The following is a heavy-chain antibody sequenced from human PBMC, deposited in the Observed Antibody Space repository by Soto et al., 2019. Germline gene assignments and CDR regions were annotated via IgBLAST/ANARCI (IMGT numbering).Heavy chain of an antibody. CDR1: GGSISSSSYY. V-gene: IGHV4-39*07. CDR2: IYYSGST. Sequence: PSETLSLTCTVSGGSISSSSYYWGWIRQPPGKGLEWIGSIYYSGSTYYNPSLKSRVTISVDTSKNQFSLKLSSVTAADTAVYYCARDGGEYGDYDYWGQGTLVTVSS. J-gene: IGHJ4*02. CDR3: ARDGGEYGDYDY. D-gene: IGHD4-17*01.